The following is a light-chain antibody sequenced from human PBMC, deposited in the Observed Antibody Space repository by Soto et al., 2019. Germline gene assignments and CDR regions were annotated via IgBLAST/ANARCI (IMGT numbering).Light chain of an antibody. V-gene: IGKV1-39*01. CDR3: QQFNDYPIT. J-gene: IGKJ5*01. CDR1: QSIVTY. Sequence: DIHVTHSPSSLSASVGDRVSVSCRASQSIVTYLNWYLQKPGKAPKLLIYAASNLQSGVPSRFSGSGSGTDFTLTISSLQPEDFATYYCQQFNDYPITFGQGTRLEIK. CDR2: AAS.